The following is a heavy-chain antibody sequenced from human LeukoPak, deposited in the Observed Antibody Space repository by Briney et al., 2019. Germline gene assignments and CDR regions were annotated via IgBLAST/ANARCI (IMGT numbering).Heavy chain of an antibody. Sequence: SETLSLTCSVSGGSISSSSYYWGWIRQPPGKGLEWIGSIYYSGSTYYNPSLKSRVTTSVDTSKNQFSLKLSSVSAADTAVYYCARGLGYGSGSYYLGFDIWGQGTMVTVSS. CDR2: IYYSGST. CDR1: GGSISSSSYY. D-gene: IGHD3-10*01. J-gene: IGHJ3*02. CDR3: ARGLGYGSGSYYLGFDI. V-gene: IGHV4-39*01.